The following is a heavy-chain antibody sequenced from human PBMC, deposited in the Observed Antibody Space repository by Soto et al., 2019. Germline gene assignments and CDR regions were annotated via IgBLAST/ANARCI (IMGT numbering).Heavy chain of an antibody. J-gene: IGHJ1*01. Sequence: PVGSLRLSCAASGFTFSSYAMSWVRQAPGKGLEWVSAISGSGGSTYYADSVKGRFTISRDNSKNTLYLQMNSLRAEDTAVYYCAKVKGGHTVGATTFQHCGQGTLVTVSS. CDR1: GFTFSSYA. CDR3: AKVKGGHTVGATTFQH. CDR2: ISGSGGST. V-gene: IGHV3-23*01. D-gene: IGHD1-26*01.